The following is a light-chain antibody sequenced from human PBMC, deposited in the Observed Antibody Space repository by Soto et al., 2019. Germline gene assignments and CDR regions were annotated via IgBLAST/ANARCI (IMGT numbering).Light chain of an antibody. V-gene: IGKV1-8*01. CDR1: QGISSY. CDR3: QQYYSYPPT. Sequence: IQMTQSPSTLSASVGDRVTITCRASQGISSYLAWYQQKPGKAPKLLIYAASTLQSGVPSRFSGSGSGTDFTLTISCLQSEDFATYYCQQYYSYPPTFGQGTKVDI. J-gene: IGKJ1*01. CDR2: AAS.